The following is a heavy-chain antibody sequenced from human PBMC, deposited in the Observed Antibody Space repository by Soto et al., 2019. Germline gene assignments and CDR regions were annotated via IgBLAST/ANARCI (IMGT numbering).Heavy chain of an antibody. J-gene: IGHJ6*02. D-gene: IGHD3-16*01. CDR3: AMVDVYVTPSPQDV. CDR2: INTYNGNT. V-gene: IGHV1-18*01. Sequence: QVQLVQSGAEVKNPGASVKVSCKASGYTFTRYGIGWARQAPGQGLEWMGWINTYNGNTNYAQNVQGKVTLTTDTSTSTANREQRSLRSNDTAIYYCAMVDVYVTPSPQDVWGQRTTVIVSS. CDR1: GYTFTRYG.